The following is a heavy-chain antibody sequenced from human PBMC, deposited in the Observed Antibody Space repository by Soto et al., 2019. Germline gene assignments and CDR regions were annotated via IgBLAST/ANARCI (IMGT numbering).Heavy chain of an antibody. Sequence: PSETLSLTCTVSGGSISNSSYYWGWIRQPPGKGLEWIGSIYYSGSTYYNPSLKSRVTISVDTFKNQFSLKLSSVTAADTAVYYCARPKKPLSSSWFFNWFDPWGQGTLVT. V-gene: IGHV4-39*01. CDR3: ARPKKPLSSSWFFNWFDP. CDR1: GGSISNSSYY. CDR2: IYYSGST. J-gene: IGHJ5*02. D-gene: IGHD6-13*01.